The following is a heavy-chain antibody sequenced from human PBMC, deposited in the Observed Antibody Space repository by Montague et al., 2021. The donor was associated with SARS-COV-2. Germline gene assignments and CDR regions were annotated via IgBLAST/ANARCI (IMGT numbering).Heavy chain of an antibody. D-gene: IGHD4-23*01. V-gene: IGHV4-34*01. J-gene: IGHJ4*02. CDR1: GGSFSGYY. CDR3: ARWDPQTLTLIGLRGKSASDY. Sequence: SETLSLTCAVYGGSFSGYYWTWIRQSRGKGLEWIAEIKHSGTTNYNFNPSLRSRVTISVDTSKSQFSLKLTSVTAADTGVYYCARWDPQTLTLIGLRGKSASDYWGQGTLVTVSS. CDR2: IKHSGTT.